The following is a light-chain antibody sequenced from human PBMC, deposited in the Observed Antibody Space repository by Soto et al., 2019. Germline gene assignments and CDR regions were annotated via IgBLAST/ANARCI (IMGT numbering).Light chain of an antibody. J-gene: IGKJ1*01. Sequence: EIVLTQSPGTLSLSPGERATLSCRARQSVSNSYLAWYQQKPGQAPRLLIYGASSRATGIPDRFSGSGSGTDFTLTISRLEPEDFAVYYCQQYGSSPRKFGQGTKVETK. CDR3: QQYGSSPRK. CDR1: QSVSNSY. V-gene: IGKV3-20*01. CDR2: GAS.